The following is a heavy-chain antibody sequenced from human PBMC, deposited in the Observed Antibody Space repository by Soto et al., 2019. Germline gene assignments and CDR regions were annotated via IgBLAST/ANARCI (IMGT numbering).Heavy chain of an antibody. D-gene: IGHD4-17*01. V-gene: IGHV4-39*02. CDR2: ILYSGTT. CDR3: ARGGGYYGVLFDY. J-gene: IGHJ4*02. Sequence: QLRLQESGPGLLRPSETLSLTCNVSGVAISSSSYFWGWVRQPPGKTLEWIGHILYSGTTHYNESLKSRVTISVDTSKNQFSLRLNSVTPADTAVYYCARGGGYYGVLFDYWGQGTLVPVSS. CDR1: GVAISSSSYF.